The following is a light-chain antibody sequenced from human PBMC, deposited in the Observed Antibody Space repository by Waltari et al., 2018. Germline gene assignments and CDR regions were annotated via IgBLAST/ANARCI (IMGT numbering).Light chain of an antibody. CDR3: QQYNSYSLLT. CDR1: QSISKW. CDR2: QAS. Sequence: EIRMTQSPSTLSASAGDRVIISCRASQSISKWLASYQQKPGKAPKLLIYQASTLQSGVTSKCSGAGAATDFTLIISSLQPDDFATYYFQQYNSYSLLTFGGGTKVEIK. J-gene: IGKJ4*01. V-gene: IGKV1-5*03.